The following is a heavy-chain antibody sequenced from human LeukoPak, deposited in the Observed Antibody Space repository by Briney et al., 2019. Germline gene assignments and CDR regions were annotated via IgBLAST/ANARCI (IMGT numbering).Heavy chain of an antibody. Sequence: ASVKVSCKVSGYTLTELSMHCVRQSPGKAPEWMGGFDPEDGETIYAQKFQGRVTMTEDTSTDTAYMELSSLRSEDTAVYYCVTARSYYYGMDVWGQGTTVTVSS. J-gene: IGHJ6*02. V-gene: IGHV1-24*01. CDR3: VTARSYYYGMDV. CDR1: GYTLTELS. CDR2: FDPEDGET.